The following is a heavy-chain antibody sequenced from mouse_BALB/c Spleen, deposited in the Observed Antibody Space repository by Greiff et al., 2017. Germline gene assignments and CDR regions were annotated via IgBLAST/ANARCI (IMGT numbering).Heavy chain of an antibody. D-gene: IGHD2-2*01. CDR3: ARWGLRRPYYAMDY. CDR1: GFTFSSFG. Sequence: EVQGVESGGGLVQPGGSRKLSCAASGFTFSSFGMHWVRQAPEKGLEWVAYISSGSSTIYYADTVKGRFTISRDNPKNTLFLQMTSLRSEDTAMYYCARWGLRRPYYAMDYWGQGTSVTVSS. J-gene: IGHJ4*01. V-gene: IGHV5-17*02. CDR2: ISSGSSTI.